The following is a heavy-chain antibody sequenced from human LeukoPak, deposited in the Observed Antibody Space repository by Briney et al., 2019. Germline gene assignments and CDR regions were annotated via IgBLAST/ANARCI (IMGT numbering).Heavy chain of an antibody. Sequence: RASVKVSCKASGYTFTSYGISWVRQAPGQGLEWMGWISAYNGNTNYAQKLQGRVTMTTDTSTSTAYMELRSLRSDDTAVYYCARDLGGDFWSGYYEFDYWGQGTLVTVSS. CDR3: ARDLGGDFWSGYYEFDY. J-gene: IGHJ4*02. D-gene: IGHD3-3*01. CDR2: ISAYNGNT. V-gene: IGHV1-18*01. CDR1: GYTFTSYG.